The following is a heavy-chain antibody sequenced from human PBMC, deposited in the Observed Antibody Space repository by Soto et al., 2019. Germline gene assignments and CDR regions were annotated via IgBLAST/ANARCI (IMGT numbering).Heavy chain of an antibody. CDR3: AKDSSGGY. Sequence: EVQLVESGGGLVQPGGSLRLSCAVSGFTFSSHAMSWVRQAPGKGLGWVSGISGSGASTYYADSVKGRFTISRDNSKNSLYLEMNSLRAEDTAVYYCAKDSSGGYWGQGTLVTVSS. CDR1: GFTFSSHA. CDR2: ISGSGAST. J-gene: IGHJ4*02. D-gene: IGHD3-16*01. V-gene: IGHV3-23*04.